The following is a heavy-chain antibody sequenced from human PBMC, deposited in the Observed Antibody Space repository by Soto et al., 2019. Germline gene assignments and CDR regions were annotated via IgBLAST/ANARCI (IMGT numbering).Heavy chain of an antibody. D-gene: IGHD2-2*01. CDR3: AREAGYQETVGHQLPDC. Sequence: QVQLVESGGGVVQPGGSLRLSCAASGFTFSNYGMHWVRQAPGKGLEWVAGIWHDASNKYYGDSVKGRSTISRDNSKNMLFLQMNSLRAEDTAVYYCAREAGYQETVGHQLPDCWGQGIMVAVSS. V-gene: IGHV3-33*01. CDR1: GFTFSNYG. CDR2: IWHDASNK. J-gene: IGHJ4*02.